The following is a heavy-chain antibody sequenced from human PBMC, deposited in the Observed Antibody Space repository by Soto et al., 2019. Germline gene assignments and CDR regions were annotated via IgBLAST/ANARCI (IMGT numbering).Heavy chain of an antibody. CDR1: GGSISRGGYS. CDR2: IYHSGST. D-gene: IGHD2-21*01. V-gene: IGHV4-30-2*01. CDR3: ARGPPHSH. Sequence: PSETLSLTCAASGGSISRGGYSWCWIRQPPGKGLEWIGYIYHSGSTYYNPSLKSRVTISVDRSKNQFSLKLSSVTAADTAVYYCARGPPHSHWGQGTLVTVSS. J-gene: IGHJ4*02.